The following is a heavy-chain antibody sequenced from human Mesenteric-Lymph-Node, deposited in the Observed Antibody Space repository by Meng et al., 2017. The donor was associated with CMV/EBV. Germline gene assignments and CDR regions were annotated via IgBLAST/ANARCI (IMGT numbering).Heavy chain of an antibody. J-gene: IGHJ4*02. CDR3: ARYSAKTFDY. CDR1: GGSFSGYY. V-gene: IGHV4-34*01. Sequence: LSLTCAVYGGSFSGYYWSWIHQPPGKGLEWIGEINHSGSTNYNPSLKSRVTISVDTSKNQFSLKLSSVTAADTAVYYCARYSAKTFDYWGQGTLVTVSS. D-gene: IGHD2-15*01. CDR2: INHSGST.